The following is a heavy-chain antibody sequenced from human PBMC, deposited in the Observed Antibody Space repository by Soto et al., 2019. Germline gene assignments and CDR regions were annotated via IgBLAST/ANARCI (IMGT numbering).Heavy chain of an antibody. CDR3: AREHYDILTGYSHRNWFDP. Sequence: ASVKVSCKASGYTFTGYYMQWVRQAPGQGLEWMGWINPNSGGTNYAQKFQGWVTMTRDTSISTAYMELSRLRSDDTAVYYCAREHYDILTGYSHRNWFDPWGQGTLVTVSS. D-gene: IGHD3-9*01. CDR1: GYTFTGYY. J-gene: IGHJ5*02. V-gene: IGHV1-2*04. CDR2: INPNSGGT.